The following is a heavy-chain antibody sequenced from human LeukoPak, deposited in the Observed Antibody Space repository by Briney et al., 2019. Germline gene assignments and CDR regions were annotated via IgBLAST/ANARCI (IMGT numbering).Heavy chain of an antibody. V-gene: IGHV1-46*01. D-gene: IGHD6-13*01. J-gene: IGHJ4*02. CDR3: ARDLGYSSSWDILIDY. Sequence: ASVKVSCKASGYTFTGYYMHWVRQAPGQGLEWMGIINPSGGSTSYAQKFQGRVTMTRDTSTSTVYMELSSLRSEDTAVYYCARDLGYSSSWDILIDYWGQGTLVTVSS. CDR2: INPSGGST. CDR1: GYTFTGYY.